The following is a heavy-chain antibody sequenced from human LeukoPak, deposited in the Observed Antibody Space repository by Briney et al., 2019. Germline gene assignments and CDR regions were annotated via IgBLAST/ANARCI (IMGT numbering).Heavy chain of an antibody. CDR3: ARSDPATSTTDY. V-gene: IGHV3-21*01. J-gene: IGHJ4*02. D-gene: IGHD1-1*01. Sequence: WGSLSCSCSASGFTHCILNWNRVGQAPGKGLEWVSSISDGGTYKYYADSVKGRFTISRDSATTSLYMQMNSLRAEDTAVYYCARSDPATSTTDYWGQGTLATVSS. CDR1: GFTHCILN. CDR2: ISDGGTYK.